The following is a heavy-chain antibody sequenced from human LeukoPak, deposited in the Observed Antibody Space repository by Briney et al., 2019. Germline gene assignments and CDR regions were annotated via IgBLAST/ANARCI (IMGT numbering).Heavy chain of an antibody. CDR1: GGSISSYY. CDR3: ARDVRDTMWWVGLFDP. V-gene: IGHV4-59*01. Sequence: PSETLSLTCTVSGGSISSYYWSWIRQPPGKGLEWIGYIYYSGSTNYNPSLKSRVTISVDTSKNQFSLKLSSVTAADTAVYYCARDVRDTMWWVGLFDPWGQGTLVTVSS. J-gene: IGHJ5*02. CDR2: IYYSGST. D-gene: IGHD2-21*01.